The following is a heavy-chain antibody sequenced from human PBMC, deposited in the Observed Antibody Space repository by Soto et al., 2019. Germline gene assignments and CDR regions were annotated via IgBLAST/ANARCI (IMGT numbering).Heavy chain of an antibody. V-gene: IGHV5-51*01. CDR2: IYPGDSDT. CDR1: GYSFTSYW. Sequence: PGESLKISCKGSGYSFTSYWIGWVRQMPGKGLEWMGIIYPGDSDTRYSPSFQGQVTISADKSISTAYLQWSSLKASDTAMYYCAREASSSGRYYYYYGMDVWGQGTTVTVSS. D-gene: IGHD6-6*01. J-gene: IGHJ6*02. CDR3: AREASSSGRYYYYYGMDV.